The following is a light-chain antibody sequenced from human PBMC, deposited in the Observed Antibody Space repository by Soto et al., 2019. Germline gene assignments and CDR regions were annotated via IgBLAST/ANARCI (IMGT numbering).Light chain of an antibody. V-gene: IGKV1-5*01. CDR2: DAS. Sequence: DIQMTQSHSTLSASVGASVTITCRASQSISRWLAWYQQKPGKAPKLLIYDASTLESGVPSRFSGSGSGTEFTLAISSLQPDDFATYYCQQYDNYRAVGQGNKVDIK. CDR3: QQYDNYRA. CDR1: QSISRW. J-gene: IGKJ1*01.